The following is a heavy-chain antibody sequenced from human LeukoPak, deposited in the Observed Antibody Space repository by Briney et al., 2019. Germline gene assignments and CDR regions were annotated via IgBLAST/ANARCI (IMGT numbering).Heavy chain of an antibody. V-gene: IGHV3-23*01. Sequence: TGGSLRLSCAASGFTFTNYGMTWVRQAPGKGLEWVSGVTTSGYNTYYADSVKGRFTISRDNAKNSLFLQMNSLRAEDTAVYYCGAAYSGSSPFDYWGQGTLVTVSS. CDR3: GAAYSGSSPFDY. CDR2: VTTSGYNT. D-gene: IGHD1-26*01. CDR1: GFTFTNYG. J-gene: IGHJ4*02.